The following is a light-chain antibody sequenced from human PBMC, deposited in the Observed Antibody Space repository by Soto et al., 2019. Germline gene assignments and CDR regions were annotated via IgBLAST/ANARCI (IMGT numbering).Light chain of an antibody. CDR2: AAS. V-gene: IGKV1-12*01. J-gene: IGKJ1*01. CDR3: QQLNSYPRT. CDR1: QGISSW. Sequence: DLQMTQSPSVSASVGDRVTITCRASQGISSWLAWYQQRPGKAPKLLIYAASSLQSGVPSRFSGSGSGTEFTLTISSLQPEDFATYYCQQLNSYPRTFGQGTKVDI.